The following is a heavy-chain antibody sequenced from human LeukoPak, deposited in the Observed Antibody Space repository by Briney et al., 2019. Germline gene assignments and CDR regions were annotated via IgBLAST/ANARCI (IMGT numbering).Heavy chain of an antibody. J-gene: IGHJ4*02. D-gene: IGHD6-19*01. Sequence: PGGSLRLSCAASGFTFSSYSMNWVRQAPGKGLEWVSSISSSSSYIYYADSVKGRFTISRDNAKNSVYLQMNSLRAEDTAVYYCARILYISGWSIDYWGQGALVTVSS. V-gene: IGHV3-21*01. CDR2: ISSSSSYI. CDR1: GFTFSSYS. CDR3: ARILYISGWSIDY.